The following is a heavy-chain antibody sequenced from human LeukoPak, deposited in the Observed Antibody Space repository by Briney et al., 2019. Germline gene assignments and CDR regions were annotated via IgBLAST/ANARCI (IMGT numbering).Heavy chain of an antibody. CDR2: IYSGGTT. CDR1: GGSISSDSYH. CDR3: ARHSRNCSGGYCYLYY. V-gene: IGHV4-39*01. Sequence: SETLSLTCAVSGGSISSDSYHWGWIRQPPGKGLEWIGSIYSGGTTYYNPSLKSRVTISVDTSKNQFSLKLTSVTAADAAAYYCARHSRNCSGGYCYLYYWGQGTLVTVSS. D-gene: IGHD2-15*01. J-gene: IGHJ4*02.